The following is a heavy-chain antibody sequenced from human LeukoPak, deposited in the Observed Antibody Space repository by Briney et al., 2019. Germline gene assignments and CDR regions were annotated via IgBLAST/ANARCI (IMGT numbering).Heavy chain of an antibody. CDR1: GYTFTSYD. D-gene: IGHD1-14*01. CDR3: ARVHPGYKSAFLRAFDM. J-gene: IGHJ3*02. V-gene: IGHV1-8*03. Sequence: AAVKVSCKASGYTFTSYDINWVRQATGQGLEWMGWMNPKNGNTGYAQKFRGRVTITRDTSESIAYMELSGLRSDDTAVYYCARVHPGYKSAFLRAFDMWGQGTMVIVSS. CDR2: MNPKNGNT.